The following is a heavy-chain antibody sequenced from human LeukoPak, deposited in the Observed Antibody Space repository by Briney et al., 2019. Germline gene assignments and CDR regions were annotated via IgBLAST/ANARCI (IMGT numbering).Heavy chain of an antibody. Sequence: GGSLRLSCVASGFTFSSYSMSWVRQAPGKGLEWVSGVSGSGGSTYYADAAKGRFTISRDNSKNTVYLQMNSLRAEDTAVYFCARDVLEHPFDYWGQGTLVTVSS. J-gene: IGHJ4*02. CDR3: ARDVLEHPFDY. CDR2: VSGSGGST. D-gene: IGHD1-1*01. V-gene: IGHV3-23*01. CDR1: GFTFSSYS.